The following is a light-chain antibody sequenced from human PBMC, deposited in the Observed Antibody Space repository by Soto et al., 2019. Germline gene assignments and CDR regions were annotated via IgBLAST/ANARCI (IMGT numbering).Light chain of an antibody. Sequence: VLTQPPSVSGAPGQRVTISCTGSSSNIGAGYDVHWYQQLPGTAPKLLIYGNSNRPSGVPDRFSGSKSGTSASLAITGLQAEDEADYYCQSYDSSLSAHNYVFGTGTKVT. J-gene: IGLJ1*01. CDR3: QSYDSSLSAHNYV. CDR1: SSNIGAGYD. V-gene: IGLV1-40*01. CDR2: GNS.